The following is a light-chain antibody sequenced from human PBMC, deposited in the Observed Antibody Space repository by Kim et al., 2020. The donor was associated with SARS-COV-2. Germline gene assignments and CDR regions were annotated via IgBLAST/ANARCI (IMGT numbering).Light chain of an antibody. CDR1: KLGDKY. CDR3: QAWDSSTVV. V-gene: IGLV3-1*01. Sequence: SYELTQPPSVSVSQGQTASITCSGDKLGDKYACWYQQKPGQSPVLVIYQDSKRPSGIPERFSGSNSGNTATLTISGTQAMDEADYCCQAWDSSTVVFGGGTQLTVL. J-gene: IGLJ2*01. CDR2: QDS.